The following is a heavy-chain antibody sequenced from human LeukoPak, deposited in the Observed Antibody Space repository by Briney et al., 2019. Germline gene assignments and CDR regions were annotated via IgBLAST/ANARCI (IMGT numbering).Heavy chain of an antibody. D-gene: IGHD2-15*01. J-gene: IGHJ6*03. CDR3: AREVKDIVVVVAATHYYMDV. Sequence: PGGSLRLSCAASGFTFSTYEMTWVRQSPGKGLEWVSYISSSGSTIYYADSVKGRFTISRDNARNSLYLQMNSLRAEDTAVYYCAREVKDIVVVVAATHYYMDVWGKGTTVTISS. V-gene: IGHV3-48*03. CDR1: GFTFSTYE. CDR2: ISSSGSTI.